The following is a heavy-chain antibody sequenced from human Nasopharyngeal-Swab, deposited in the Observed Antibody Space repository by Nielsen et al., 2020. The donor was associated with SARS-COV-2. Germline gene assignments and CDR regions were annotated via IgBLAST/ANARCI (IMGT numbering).Heavy chain of an antibody. CDR3: ARGGYSYGPDY. CDR2: INHSGST. V-gene: IGHV4-34*01. Sequence: SETLSLTCAVYGGSFSGYYCSWIRQPPGKGLEWIGEINHSGSTNYNPSLKSRVTISVDTSKNQFSLKLSSVTAADTAVYYCARGGYSYGPDYWGQGTLVTVSS. D-gene: IGHD5-18*01. J-gene: IGHJ4*02. CDR1: GGSFSGYY.